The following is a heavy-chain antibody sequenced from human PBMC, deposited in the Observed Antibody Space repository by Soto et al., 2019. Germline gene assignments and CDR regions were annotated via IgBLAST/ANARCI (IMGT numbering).Heavy chain of an antibody. Sequence: LSLTFAVYGGSFSGYYWSWIRQPPGKGLEWIGEINHSGSTNYNPSLKSRVTISVDTSKNQFSLKLSSVTAADTAVYYHARGVTGTRGYWFDPWGQGTLVTVSS. CDR3: ARGVTGTRGYWFDP. CDR2: INHSGST. D-gene: IGHD1-20*01. J-gene: IGHJ5*02. CDR1: GGSFSGYY. V-gene: IGHV4-34*01.